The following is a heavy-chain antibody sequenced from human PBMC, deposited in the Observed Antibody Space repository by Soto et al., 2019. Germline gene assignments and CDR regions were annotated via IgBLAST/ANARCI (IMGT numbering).Heavy chain of an antibody. CDR2: ISSSSSTI. V-gene: IGHV3-48*02. J-gene: IGHJ5*02. D-gene: IGHD4-17*01. Sequence: GGSLRLSCAASGFTFSSYSMNWVRQAPGKGLEWVSYISSSSSTIYYADSVKVRFTISRDNAKNSLYLQMNSLRDEDTAVYYCARGLYGGNSNWFDPWGQGTLVTSPQ. CDR1: GFTFSSYS. CDR3: ARGLYGGNSNWFDP.